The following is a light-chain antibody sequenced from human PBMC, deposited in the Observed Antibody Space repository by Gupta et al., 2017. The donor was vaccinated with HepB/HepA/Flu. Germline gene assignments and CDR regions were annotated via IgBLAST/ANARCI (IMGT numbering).Light chain of an antibody. V-gene: IGKV3-11*01. CDR1: QSVSSY. CDR2: EAS. J-gene: IGKJ1*01. CDR3: QRPSN. Sequence: EIVLTQSPATLSLSPGERATLSCRASQSVSSYLAWDQQKPGQAPRLLIYEASSRATGIPARLSGSGSETDFTRPRISVETDDCDGDDGQRPSNFGRGTKVEIK.